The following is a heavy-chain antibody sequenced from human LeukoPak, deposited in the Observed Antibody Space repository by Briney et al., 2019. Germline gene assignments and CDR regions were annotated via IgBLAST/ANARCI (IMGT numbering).Heavy chain of an antibody. Sequence: PSETLSLTCAVYGGSFSGYYWSWIRQPPGKGLEWIGEINHSGSTNYNPSLKSRVTISVDTSKNQFSPKLSSVTAADTAVYYCARPICSGGSCYGPFDYWGQGTLVTVSS. D-gene: IGHD2-15*01. CDR3: ARPICSGGSCYGPFDY. V-gene: IGHV4-34*01. CDR1: GGSFSGYY. J-gene: IGHJ4*02. CDR2: INHSGST.